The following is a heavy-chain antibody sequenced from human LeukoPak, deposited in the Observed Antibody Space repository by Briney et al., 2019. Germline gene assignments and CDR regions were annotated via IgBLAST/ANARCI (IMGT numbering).Heavy chain of an antibody. CDR1: GYTLTELS. V-gene: IGHV1-24*01. CDR3: ATSSSDYYDSSGLIDY. J-gene: IGHJ4*02. CDR2: FDPEDGET. D-gene: IGHD3-22*01. Sequence: ASVKVSCKVSGYTLTELSMHWVRQAPGKGLEWMGGFDPEDGETIYAQKFQGRVTMTEDTSTDTAYMELSSLRSEDTAVYYCATSSSDYYDSSGLIDYWGQGTLVTVSS.